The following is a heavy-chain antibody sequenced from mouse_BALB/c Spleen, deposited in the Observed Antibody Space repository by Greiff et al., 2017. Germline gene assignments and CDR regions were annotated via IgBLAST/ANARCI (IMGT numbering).Heavy chain of an antibody. Sequence: EVHLVESGGGLVKPGGSLKLSCAASGFTFSDYYMYWVRQTPEKRLEWVATISDGGSYTYYPDSVKGRFTISRDNAKNNLYLQMSSLKSEDTAMYYCARGAYGYDRAWFAYWGQGTLVTVSA. CDR3: ARGAYGYDRAWFAY. J-gene: IGHJ3*01. V-gene: IGHV5-4*02. CDR2: ISDGGSYT. CDR1: GFTFSDYY. D-gene: IGHD2-2*01.